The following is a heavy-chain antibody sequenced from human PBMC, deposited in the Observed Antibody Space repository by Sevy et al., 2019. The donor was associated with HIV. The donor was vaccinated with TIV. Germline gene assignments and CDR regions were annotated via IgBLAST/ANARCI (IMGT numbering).Heavy chain of an antibody. CDR3: ARDEWARTVVGILDY. J-gene: IGHJ4*02. Sequence: GGSLRLSCAASGFTFSNYGMHWVRQAPGKGLEWVALIYYDGSNKYYADSVKGRFTISRDNSKNTLFLQMNSLRAGDTAVYYCARDEWARTVVGILDYWGRGTLVTVSS. CDR1: GFTFSNYG. D-gene: IGHD1-26*01. CDR2: IYYDGSNK. V-gene: IGHV3-33*01.